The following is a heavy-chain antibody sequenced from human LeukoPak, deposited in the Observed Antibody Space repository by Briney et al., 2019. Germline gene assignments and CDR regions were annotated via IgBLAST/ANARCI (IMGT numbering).Heavy chain of an antibody. V-gene: IGHV4-59*01. Sequence: SETLSLTCTVSGGSIRSYYWSWIRQPPGKGLEWIGYIQYSGSTNYNPSLKSRVTISVDTSKNQFSLKLSSVTAADTAVYYCARDPFYYGSGIHYYYGMDVWGQGTTVTVSS. J-gene: IGHJ6*02. CDR1: GGSIRSYY. CDR3: ARDPFYYGSGIHYYYGMDV. CDR2: IQYSGST. D-gene: IGHD3-10*01.